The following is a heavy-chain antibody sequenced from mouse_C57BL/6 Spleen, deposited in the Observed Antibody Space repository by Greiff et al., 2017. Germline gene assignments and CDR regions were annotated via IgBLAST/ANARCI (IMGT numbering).Heavy chain of an antibody. CDR1: GFTFTDYY. Sequence: EVKLVESGGGLVQPGGSLSLSCAASGFTFTDYYMSWVRQPPGKALEWLGFIRNKANGYTTEYSASVKGRFTISRDNSQSILYLQMNALSAEDSATYYCARYGLGRGWFAYWGQGTLVTVSA. V-gene: IGHV7-3*01. J-gene: IGHJ3*01. CDR2: IRNKANGYTT. CDR3: ARYGLGRGWFAY. D-gene: IGHD4-1*01.